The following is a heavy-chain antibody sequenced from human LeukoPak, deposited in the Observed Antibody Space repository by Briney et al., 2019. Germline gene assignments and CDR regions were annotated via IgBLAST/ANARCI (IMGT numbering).Heavy chain of an antibody. D-gene: IGHD6-19*01. J-gene: IGHJ4*02. Sequence: GGSLRLSCAASGFTFSSYWMHWVRQAPGKGPVWVSRINNDGSGTTYADSVKGRFTISRDDAKNTLYLQMSSLRAEDTALYYCARDGGSGWSSAFFDYWGQGTLVTVSS. CDR3: ARDGGSGWSSAFFDY. V-gene: IGHV3-74*01. CDR2: INNDGSGT. CDR1: GFTFSSYW.